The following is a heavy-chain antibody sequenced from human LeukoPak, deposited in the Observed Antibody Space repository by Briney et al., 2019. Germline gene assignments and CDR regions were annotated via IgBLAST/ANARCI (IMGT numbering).Heavy chain of an antibody. CDR1: GFTFSDYY. J-gene: IGHJ4*02. Sequence: GGSLRLSCAASGFTFSDYYMSWIRQAPGKGLEWVSYISSSSSYTNYADSVKGRFTISRGNAKNSLYLQMNSLRAEDTAVYYCVRLLWFGELALNYFDYWGQGTLVTVSS. CDR2: ISSSSSYT. V-gene: IGHV3-11*03. D-gene: IGHD3-10*01. CDR3: VRLLWFGELALNYFDY.